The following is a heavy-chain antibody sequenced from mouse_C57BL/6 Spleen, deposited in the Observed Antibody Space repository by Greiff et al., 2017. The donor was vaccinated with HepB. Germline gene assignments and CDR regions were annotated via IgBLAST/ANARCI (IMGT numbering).Heavy chain of an antibody. V-gene: IGHV5-4*01. J-gene: IGHJ2*01. Sequence: DVMLVESGGGLVKPGGSLKLSCAASGFTFSSYAMSWVRQTPEKRLEWVATISDGGSYTYYPDNVKGRFTISRDNAKNNLYLQMSHLKSEDTAMYYCARDHALDYWGQGTTLTVSS. CDR2: ISDGGSYT. CDR3: ARDHALDY. CDR1: GFTFSSYA.